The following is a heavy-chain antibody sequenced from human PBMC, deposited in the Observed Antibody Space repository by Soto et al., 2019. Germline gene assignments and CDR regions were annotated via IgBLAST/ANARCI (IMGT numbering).Heavy chain of an antibody. V-gene: IGHV3-48*03. CDR2: ISSSGGHT. CDR3: ARGTLRIRGPGTSWFDP. J-gene: IGHJ5*02. D-gene: IGHD6-13*01. CDR1: GFAFNTYE. Sequence: EVQLVDSGGGLAQPGGSLRLSCAASGFAFNTYEMNWLRQAPGKGLEWVSYISSSGGHTYYADSVKGRFTISRDNTKNSLFLQMNSLGAEDTAVYYCARGTLRIRGPGTSWFDPWGQGTLVTVSS.